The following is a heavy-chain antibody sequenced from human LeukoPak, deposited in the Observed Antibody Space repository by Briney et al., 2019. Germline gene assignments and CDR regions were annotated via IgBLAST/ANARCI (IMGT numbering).Heavy chain of an antibody. J-gene: IGHJ4*02. D-gene: IGHD3-10*01. CDR2: ISGSGGST. CDR1: GFTFSSYA. V-gene: IGHV3-23*01. CDR3: AKGRTTYYFGSGSFDLDY. Sequence: GGSLRLSCAASGFTFSSYAMSWVRQAPGKGLEWVSAISGSGGSTYYADSVKGRFTISRDNSKNTLYVKMNSLRAGDTAVYYCAKGRTTYYFGSGSFDLDYWGQGTLVTVSS.